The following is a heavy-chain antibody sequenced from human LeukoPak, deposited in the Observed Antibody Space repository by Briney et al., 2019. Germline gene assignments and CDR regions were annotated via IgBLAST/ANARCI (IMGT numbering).Heavy chain of an antibody. CDR2: MYSGGNP. D-gene: IGHD6-19*01. CDR3: TRANPVAGMGFDS. CDR1: GLTDSSNY. J-gene: IGHJ4*02. V-gene: IGHV3-53*01. Sequence: PGGSLRLSCAPSGLTDSSNYMTWVRQARGRGLEGVSVMYSGGNPYYADSVKGRFTISRDNSKNTLYLQMNSLRAEDTAVYYCTRANPVAGMGFDSWGQGTLVTVSS.